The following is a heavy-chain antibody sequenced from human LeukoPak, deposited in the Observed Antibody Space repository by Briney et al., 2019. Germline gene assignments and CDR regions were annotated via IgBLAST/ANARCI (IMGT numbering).Heavy chain of an antibody. V-gene: IGHV7-4-1*02. Sequence: ASVKVSCKASGYTFTSYAMNWVRQAPGQGLEWMGWINTNTGNPTYAQGFTGRFVFSLDTSVSTVYLQISSLKAEDTAVYYCARGGLRLRLGELSLPSYWYFDLWGRGTLVTVSS. J-gene: IGHJ2*01. CDR2: INTNTGNP. D-gene: IGHD3-16*02. CDR1: GYTFTSYA. CDR3: ARGGLRLRLGELSLPSYWYFDL.